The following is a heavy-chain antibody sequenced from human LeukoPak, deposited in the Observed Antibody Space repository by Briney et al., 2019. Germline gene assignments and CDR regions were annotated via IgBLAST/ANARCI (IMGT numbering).Heavy chain of an antibody. CDR3: AKDVSLGFCSGGTCSAHFDF. CDR2: INQDGSER. V-gene: IGHV3-7*03. CDR1: GFTFSSHW. D-gene: IGHD2-15*01. J-gene: IGHJ4*02. Sequence: GGSLRLSCAASGFTFSSHWMTWVRQAPGKGLEWVANINQDGSERYYVDSVKGRFTISRDNAKNSLYLQMNSLRPEDMAFYYCAKDVSLGFCSGGTCSAHFDFWGQGTLVTVSS.